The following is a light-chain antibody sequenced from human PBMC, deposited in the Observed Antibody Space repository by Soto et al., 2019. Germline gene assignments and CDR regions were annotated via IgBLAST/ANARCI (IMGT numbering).Light chain of an antibody. CDR2: DAS. Sequence: RVTVTCRASQSIGNWLAWYQQKPGKAPNLLIYDASTLENGVPSRFSGSASGTDFTLTISSLQPDDFAVYYCQHRSNWPLTFGGGTKVDIK. J-gene: IGKJ4*01. CDR3: QHRSNWPLT. V-gene: IGKV1-5*01. CDR1: QSIGNW.